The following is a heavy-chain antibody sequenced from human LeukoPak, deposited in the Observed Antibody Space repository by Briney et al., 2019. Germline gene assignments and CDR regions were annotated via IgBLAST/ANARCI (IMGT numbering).Heavy chain of an antibody. CDR1: GFTFSSYN. D-gene: IGHD6-6*01. CDR3: ARAARRTSDAFDI. CDR2: ISSSSSYI. V-gene: IGHV3-21*01. J-gene: IGHJ3*02. Sequence: GGSLRLSCAASGFTFSSYNMNWVRQAPGKGLEWVSSISSSSSYIYYADSVKGRFTISRDNAKNSLYLQMNSLRAEDTAVYYCARAARRTSDAFDIWGQGTMVTVSS.